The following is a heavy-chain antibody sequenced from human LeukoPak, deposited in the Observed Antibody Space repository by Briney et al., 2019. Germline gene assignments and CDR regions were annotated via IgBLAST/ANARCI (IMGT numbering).Heavy chain of an antibody. V-gene: IGHV4-39*07. Sequence: SETLSLTCTVSGGSISSSSYYWGWIRQPPGKGLEWIGSIYYSGSTYYNPSLKSRVTISVDTSKNQFSLKLSSVTAADTAVYYCARGPYYDFWSGYPYFDYWGQGALVTVSS. CDR3: ARGPYYDFWSGYPYFDY. CDR2: IYYSGST. D-gene: IGHD3-3*01. CDR1: GGSISSSSYY. J-gene: IGHJ4*02.